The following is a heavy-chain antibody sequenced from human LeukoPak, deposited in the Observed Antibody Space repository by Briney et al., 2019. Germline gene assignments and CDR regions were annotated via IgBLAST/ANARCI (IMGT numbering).Heavy chain of an antibody. CDR3: AKCVSGSGVCLNFDS. V-gene: IGHV3-23*01. CDR1: GFTFITYA. CDR2: ISGADSGT. D-gene: IGHD2-21*02. J-gene: IGHJ4*02. Sequence: GGSLRLSCEASGFTFITYAMSWGRQSPGKGLKWFSGISGADSGTYSTDSVKGQFTISRDNSKNTVYLQINSLRAEDTAVYYCAKCVSGSGVCLNFDSWGQGILVTVSS.